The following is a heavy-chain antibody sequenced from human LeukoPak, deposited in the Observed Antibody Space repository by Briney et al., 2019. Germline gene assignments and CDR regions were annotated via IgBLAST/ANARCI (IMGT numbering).Heavy chain of an antibody. CDR2: IYYSGST. J-gene: IGHJ3*02. D-gene: IGHD3-22*01. Sequence: PSETLSLTCTVSGGSISSSSYYWGWIRQPPGKGLEWIGSIYYSGSTYYNPSLKSRVTISVDTSKNQFSLKLSSVTAADTAVYYCAGRNHYYDSSGYYPDAFDIWGQGTMVTVSS. V-gene: IGHV4-39*01. CDR1: GGSISSSSYY. CDR3: AGRNHYYDSSGYYPDAFDI.